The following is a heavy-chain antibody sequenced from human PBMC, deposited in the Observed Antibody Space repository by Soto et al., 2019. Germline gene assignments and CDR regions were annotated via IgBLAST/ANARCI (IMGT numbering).Heavy chain of an antibody. V-gene: IGHV4-61*01. Sequence: SETLSLTCTVSGGSVSSGSYHWSWIRQPPGKGLEWIGYIYYTGVVTYNPSLESRVTISVDTSTNQFSLQLRSVTAAESAIYFCARYAPPVTIFRAVTDYYGMDVWGLGTTVTVS. CDR3: ARYAPPVTIFRAVTDYYGMDV. CDR2: IYYTGVV. D-gene: IGHD3-3*01. CDR1: GGSVSSGSYH. J-gene: IGHJ6*02.